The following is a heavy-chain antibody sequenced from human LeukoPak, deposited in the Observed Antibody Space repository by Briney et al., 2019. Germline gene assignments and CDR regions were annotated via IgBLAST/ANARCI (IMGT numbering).Heavy chain of an antibody. Sequence: SQTLSLTCTVSGGSISSGDYYWSWIRQPPGKGLEWIGYIYYSGSTYYNPSLKSRVTISVDTSKNQFSLKLSSVTAADTAVYYCARNPTVTTRANYYYYYGMDVWGQGTTVTVSS. CDR1: GGSISSGDYY. V-gene: IGHV4-30-4*01. J-gene: IGHJ6*02. CDR3: ARNPTVTTRANYYYYYGMDV. CDR2: IYYSGST. D-gene: IGHD4-11*01.